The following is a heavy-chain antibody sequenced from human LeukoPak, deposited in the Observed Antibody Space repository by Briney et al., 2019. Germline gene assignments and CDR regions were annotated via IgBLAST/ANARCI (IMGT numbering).Heavy chain of an antibody. CDR2: ISYSGST. D-gene: IGHD3-9*01. V-gene: IGHV4-59*01. CDR1: GGSFSGYY. J-gene: IGHJ4*02. CDR3: ARGDFDWLLYFDY. Sequence: SETLSLTCAVYGGSFSGYYWSWIRQPPGKGLEWIGYISYSGSTNYNPSLKSRVTISVDTSKNQFSLKLSSVTAADTAVYYCARGDFDWLLYFDYWGQGTLATVSS.